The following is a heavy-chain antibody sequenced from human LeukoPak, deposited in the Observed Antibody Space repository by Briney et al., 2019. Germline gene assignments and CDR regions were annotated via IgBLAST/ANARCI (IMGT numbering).Heavy chain of an antibody. D-gene: IGHD1-1*01. CDR2: ISGSGGST. V-gene: IGHV3-23*01. CDR3: AKGHDTRTATLDY. Sequence: GGSLRLSCAASGFTFSSYAMSWVRQAPGKGLEWVSAISGSGGSTYYADSVKGRFTISRDNSRNTLYLEMNSLTAEDTAIYYCAKGHDTRTATLDYWGQGTVVTVSS. J-gene: IGHJ4*02. CDR1: GFTFSSYA.